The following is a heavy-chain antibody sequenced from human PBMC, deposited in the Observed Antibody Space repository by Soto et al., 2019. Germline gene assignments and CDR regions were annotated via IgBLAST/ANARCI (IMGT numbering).Heavy chain of an antibody. CDR1: GFTFSSNA. CDR2: ISGSGGST. Sequence: EVQLLESGGGLVQPGGSLRLSCAASGFTFSSNAMSWVRQAPGKGLEWVSAISGSGGSTYYADSVKGRFTIYRDNAKNTLYLQMSSLRAEDTAVYYCANVGSDYDFWSGRNFGCWGQGGLVTVSS. D-gene: IGHD3-3*01. V-gene: IGHV3-23*01. CDR3: ANVGSDYDFWSGRNFGC. J-gene: IGHJ4*02.